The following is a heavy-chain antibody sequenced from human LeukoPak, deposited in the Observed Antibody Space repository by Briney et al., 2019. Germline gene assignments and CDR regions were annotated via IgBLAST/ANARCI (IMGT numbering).Heavy chain of an antibody. D-gene: IGHD6-19*01. CDR2: ISGSGGST. Sequence: GGSLRLSCAASGFTFSSYAMSWVRQAPGKGLEWVSGISGSGGSTYYADSVKGRFTISRDNSKNTLFLQINSLRAEDTAVYYCAKDALAVAGTFDYWGQGTLVTVSS. CDR1: GFTFSSYA. CDR3: AKDALAVAGTFDY. V-gene: IGHV3-23*01. J-gene: IGHJ4*02.